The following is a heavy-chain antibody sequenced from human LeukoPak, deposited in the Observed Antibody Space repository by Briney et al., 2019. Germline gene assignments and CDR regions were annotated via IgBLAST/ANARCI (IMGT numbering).Heavy chain of an antibody. Sequence: GGSLRLSCTTSGFRSSNYGLYWVRQAPDKGLEWVAFTRPEKDDKDYSDSGRGRFTISRDNPKNTLYLQKNTLRVEDTALYFCAKGVSEWGNLGNWGQGTLVTVSS. CDR3: AKGVSEWGNLGN. J-gene: IGHJ4*02. CDR1: GFRSSNYG. D-gene: IGHD7-27*01. CDR2: TRPEKDDK. V-gene: IGHV3-30*02.